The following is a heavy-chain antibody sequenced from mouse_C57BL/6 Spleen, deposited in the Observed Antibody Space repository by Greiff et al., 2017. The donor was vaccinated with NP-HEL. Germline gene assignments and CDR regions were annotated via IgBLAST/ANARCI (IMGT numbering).Heavy chain of an antibody. CDR3: ARPFITTVVATPFVY. CDR2: IDPANGNT. J-gene: IGHJ2*01. CDR1: GFNIKNTY. D-gene: IGHD1-1*01. V-gene: IGHV14-3*01. Sequence: VQLQQSVAELVRPGASVKLSCTASGFNIKNTYMHWVKQRPEQGLEWIGRIDPANGNTKYAPKFQGKATITADTSSNTAYLQLSSLTSEDTAIYYCARPFITTVVATPFVYWGQGTTLTVSS.